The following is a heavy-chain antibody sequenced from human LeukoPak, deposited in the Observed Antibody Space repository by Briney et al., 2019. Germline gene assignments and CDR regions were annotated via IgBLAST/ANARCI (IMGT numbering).Heavy chain of an antibody. J-gene: IGHJ4*02. CDR3: AKTQGYYDC. D-gene: IGHD3-22*01. V-gene: IGHV3-23*01. Sequence: GGSLRLSCAASGFNFSKYIMTWVRQAPGKGLEWVSGIGVGGTTYYADSVKGRFTISRDTSKSTLSLQMNSLRAEDTAVYYCAKTQGYYDCWGQGTLVTVSS. CDR1: GFNFSKYI. CDR2: IGVGGTT.